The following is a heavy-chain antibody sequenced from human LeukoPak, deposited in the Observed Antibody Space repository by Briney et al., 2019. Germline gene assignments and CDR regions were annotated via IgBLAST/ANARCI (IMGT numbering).Heavy chain of an antibody. J-gene: IGHJ4*02. CDR2: ISTSSSYI. Sequence: GGSLRLSCAASGFTFSVHAMSWVRQAPGKGLEWVSSISTSSSYIYYADSVKGRFTISRDNAKNSLYLQMNSLRAEDTAVCYCARDMTTVSGPDYWGQGTLVTISS. CDR3: ARDMTTVSGPDY. CDR1: GFTFSVHA. V-gene: IGHV3-21*01. D-gene: IGHD4-17*01.